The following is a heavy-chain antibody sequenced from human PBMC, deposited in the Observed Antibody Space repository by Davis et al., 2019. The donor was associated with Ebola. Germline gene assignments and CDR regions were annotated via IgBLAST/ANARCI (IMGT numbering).Heavy chain of an antibody. CDR3: ARATENPYCSGGSCYSDAFDI. J-gene: IGHJ3*02. CDR1: GYTFTSYY. D-gene: IGHD2-15*01. CDR2: INPSGGST. V-gene: IGHV1-46*01. Sequence: AASVKVSCKASGYTFTSYYMHWVRQAPGQGLEWMGIINPSGGSTSYAQKFQGRVTMTRDTSTSTVYMELSSLRSEDTAVYYCARATENPYCSGGSCYSDAFDIWGQGTMVTVSS.